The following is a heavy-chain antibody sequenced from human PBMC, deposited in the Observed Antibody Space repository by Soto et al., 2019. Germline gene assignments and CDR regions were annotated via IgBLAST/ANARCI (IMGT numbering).Heavy chain of an antibody. J-gene: IGHJ6*02. Sequence: GGSLRLSCAASGFTFSTYSMSWVRQAPGKGLEWVSYISSSSSTKYYADSVKGRFAISRDNAKNSLFLQMNSLRDEDTAVYYCARRVASLPGTTDYYYGMDVWGQGTTVTVSS. CDR3: ARRVASLPGTTDYYYGMDV. CDR2: ISSSSSTK. D-gene: IGHD1-7*01. V-gene: IGHV3-48*02. CDR1: GFTFSTYS.